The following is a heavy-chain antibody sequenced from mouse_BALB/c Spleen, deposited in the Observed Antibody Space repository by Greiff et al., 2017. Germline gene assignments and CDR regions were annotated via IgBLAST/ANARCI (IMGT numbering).Heavy chain of an antibody. D-gene: IGHD2-14*01. CDR1: GYTFTDYN. Sequence: VQLQQSGPELVKPGASVKISCKASGYTFTDYNMHWVKQSHGKSLEWIGYIYPYNGGTGYNQKFKSKATLTVDNSSSTAYMELRSLTSEDSAVYYCTRRGVRRSYAMDYWGQGTSVTVSS. V-gene: IGHV1S29*02. CDR2: IYPYNGGT. J-gene: IGHJ4*01. CDR3: TRRGVRRSYAMDY.